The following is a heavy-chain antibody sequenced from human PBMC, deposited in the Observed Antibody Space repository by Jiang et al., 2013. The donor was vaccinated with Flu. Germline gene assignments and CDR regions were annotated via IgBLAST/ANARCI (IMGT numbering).Heavy chain of an antibody. CDR2: DDK. J-gene: IGHJ3*02. CDR3: ARRIAVAGNDAFDI. Sequence: DDKYYSTSLKTRLTISKDTSKNQVVLTMTNMDPVDTATYYCARRIAVAGNDAFDIWGQGTMVTVSS. V-gene: IGHV2-70*01. D-gene: IGHD6-19*01.